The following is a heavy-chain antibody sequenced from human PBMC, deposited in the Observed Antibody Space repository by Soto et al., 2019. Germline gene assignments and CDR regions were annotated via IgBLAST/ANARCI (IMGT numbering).Heavy chain of an antibody. D-gene: IGHD3-16*02. CDR2: MNPNSGNT. V-gene: IGHV1-8*01. CDR1: GYTFTSYD. Sequence: GASVKVSCKASGYTFTSYDINWVRQATGQGLEWMGWMNPNSGNTGYAQKFQGRVTMTRNTSISTAYMELSSLRSEDTAVYYCARVDFAYYDYIWGSYRYTGFDYWGQGTLVTVSS. J-gene: IGHJ4*02. CDR3: ARVDFAYYDYIWGSYRYTGFDY.